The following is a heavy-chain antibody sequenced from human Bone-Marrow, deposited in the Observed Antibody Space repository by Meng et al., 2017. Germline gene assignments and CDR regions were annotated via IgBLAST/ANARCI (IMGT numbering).Heavy chain of an antibody. J-gene: IGHJ4*02. CDR2: ISSSSSTI. V-gene: IGHV3-48*04. CDR1: GFTFSSYS. Sequence: GESLKISCEASGFTFSSYSMNWVRQAPGKGLEWVSYISSSSSTIYYADSVKGRFTISRDNDKNSLYLQMNSLRAEDTAVYYCASSDYYDYWSGYPGKYYFDYWGQGTLVTVSS. CDR3: ASSDYYDYWSGYPGKYYFDY. D-gene: IGHD3-3*01.